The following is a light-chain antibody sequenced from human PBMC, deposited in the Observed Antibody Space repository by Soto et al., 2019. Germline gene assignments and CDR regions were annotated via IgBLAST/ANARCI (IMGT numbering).Light chain of an antibody. J-gene: IGKJ3*01. V-gene: IGKV3-20*01. Sequence: EVVLTQSPVTLSLSPGERATLSCRASQSVSSPYLAWYQHKPGQPPRLLIYGASSRATDIPDRFIGSGSGTEFTLTIARLAPEDFATYYCQQYGSSPFTFGPGTKVDI. CDR1: QSVSSPY. CDR3: QQYGSSPFT. CDR2: GAS.